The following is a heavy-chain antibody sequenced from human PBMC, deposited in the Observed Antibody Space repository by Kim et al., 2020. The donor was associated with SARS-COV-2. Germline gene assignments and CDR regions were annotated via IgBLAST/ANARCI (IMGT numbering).Heavy chain of an antibody. Sequence: SETLSLTCTVSGGSISSYYWSWIRQPPGKGLEWIGYIYYSGSTNYNPSLKSRVTISVDTSKNQFSLKLSSVTAADTAVYYCARERVVAAAGLYYYYGMDVWGQGTTVTVSS. CDR1: GGSISSYY. D-gene: IGHD6-13*01. CDR2: IYYSGST. J-gene: IGHJ6*02. CDR3: ARERVVAAAGLYYYYGMDV. V-gene: IGHV4-59*01.